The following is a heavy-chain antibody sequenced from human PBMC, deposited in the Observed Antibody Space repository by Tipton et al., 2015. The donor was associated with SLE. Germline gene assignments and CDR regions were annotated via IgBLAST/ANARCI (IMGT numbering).Heavy chain of an antibody. CDR2: VYSSGSA. V-gene: IGHV4-4*07. J-gene: IGHJ3*01. CDR1: GDSLTSYY. CDR3: ARGGVD. Sequence: TLSLTCSVSGDSLTSYYWSWFRQSTGRGLEWIGRVYSSGSANYNPALISRVSMSVDISKNQFFLTLRSVTAADTAVYFCARGGVDWGQGTMVTVSS. D-gene: IGHD1-26*01.